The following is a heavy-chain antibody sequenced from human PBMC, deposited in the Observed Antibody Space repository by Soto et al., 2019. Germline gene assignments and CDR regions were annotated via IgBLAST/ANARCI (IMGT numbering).Heavy chain of an antibody. D-gene: IGHD3-3*01. CDR3: ARWSYLDY. CDR2: ISGSDGKT. CDR1: GFRFRSYA. Sequence: LRVSCVGYGFRFRSYAHSWVRKAPGKGLGWGSTISGSDGKTFYADSVKGRFSISRDTSQSTLYLQMNSLRADDTAMYYCARWSYLDYWGQSTRVTVSS. V-gene: IGHV3-23*01. J-gene: IGHJ4*02.